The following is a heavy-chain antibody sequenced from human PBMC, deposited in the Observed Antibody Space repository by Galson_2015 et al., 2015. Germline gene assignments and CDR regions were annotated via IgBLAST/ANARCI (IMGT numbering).Heavy chain of an antibody. CDR2: ISSSGSTI. D-gene: IGHD3-3*01. V-gene: IGHV3-48*02. J-gene: IGHJ4*02. CDR1: GFTFSSYS. CDR3: ARDYSGTAYYDFWSGYFDY. Sequence: SLRLSCAASGFTFSSYSMNWVRQAPGKGLEWVSYISSSGSTIYYADSVKGRFTISRDNAKNSLYLQMNSLRDEDTAVYYCARDYSGTAYYDFWSGYFDYWGQGTLVAVSS.